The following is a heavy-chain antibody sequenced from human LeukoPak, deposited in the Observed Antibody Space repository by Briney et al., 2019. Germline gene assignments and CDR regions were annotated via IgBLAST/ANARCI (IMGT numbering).Heavy chain of an antibody. CDR1: GLTLNIYA. Sequence: GGALRLVRAASGLTLNIYAMQGVRQAPGKGLEWVAVISYDGSNKYYADSVKGRFTISRDNSKNTLYLQMNSLRAEDTAVYYCARDLTGPDRDYWGQGTLVTVSS. V-gene: IGHV3-30*04. CDR3: ARDLTGPDRDY. J-gene: IGHJ4*02. CDR2: ISYDGSNK. D-gene: IGHD1-14*01.